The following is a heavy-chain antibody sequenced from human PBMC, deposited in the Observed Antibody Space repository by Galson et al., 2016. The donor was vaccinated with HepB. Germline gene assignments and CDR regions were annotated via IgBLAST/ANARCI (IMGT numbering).Heavy chain of an antibody. J-gene: IGHJ6*02. CDR3: ARTLYYYAMDV. V-gene: IGHV1-18*01. CDR1: GHTFTRYG. CDR2: ISAYNGKI. Sequence: SVKVSCKASGHTFTRYGISWVRQAPGQGLEWMGWISAYNGKINYAQKFQGRVTMTTDTYTSTAYMELRSLRSDETAVYYCARTLYYYAMDVWGQGTTVTVSS. D-gene: IGHD2-2*02.